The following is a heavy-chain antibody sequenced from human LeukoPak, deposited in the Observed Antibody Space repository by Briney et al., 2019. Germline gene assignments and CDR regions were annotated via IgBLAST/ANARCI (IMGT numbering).Heavy chain of an antibody. CDR3: AKGSVVGATPLGYFQH. J-gene: IGHJ1*01. CDR2: ISYDGSNK. D-gene: IGHD1-26*01. Sequence: PGRSLRLSCAASGFTFSSYAMHWVRQAPGKGLEWVAVISYDGSNKYYADSVKGRFTISRDNSKNTLYLQMNNLRAEDTAVYYCAKGSVVGATPLGYFQHWGQGTLVTVSS. V-gene: IGHV3-30-3*01. CDR1: GFTFSSYA.